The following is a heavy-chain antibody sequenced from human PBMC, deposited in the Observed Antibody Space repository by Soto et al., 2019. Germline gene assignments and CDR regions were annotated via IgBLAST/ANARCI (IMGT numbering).Heavy chain of an antibody. D-gene: IGHD4-17*01. CDR1: GGSISSYY. CDR3: ARVKDDYGNNWFDP. J-gene: IGHJ5*02. Sequence: SETLSLTCTVSGGSISSYYWSWIRQPPGKGLEWIGYIYYSGSTNYNPSLKSRVTISVDTSKNQFSLKLSSVTAADTAVYYCARVKDDYGNNWFDPWGQGTLVTVSS. V-gene: IGHV4-59*01. CDR2: IYYSGST.